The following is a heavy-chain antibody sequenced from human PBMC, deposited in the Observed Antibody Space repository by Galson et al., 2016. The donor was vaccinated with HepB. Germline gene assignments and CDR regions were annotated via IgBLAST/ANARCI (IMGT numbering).Heavy chain of an antibody. CDR1: GFTFSSYT. CDR3: AKDGRIYCSSASCHDHFYY. J-gene: IGHJ4*02. Sequence: LRLSCAASGFTFSSYTMNWVRQAPGKGLEWVSYISSSSSSIYYADSVKGRFTISRDNSKKTLYLQMNSLRAEDTAVYYCAKDGRIYCSSASCHDHFYYWGQGTLVTVSS. V-gene: IGHV3-48*01. CDR2: ISSSSSSI. D-gene: IGHD2-2*01.